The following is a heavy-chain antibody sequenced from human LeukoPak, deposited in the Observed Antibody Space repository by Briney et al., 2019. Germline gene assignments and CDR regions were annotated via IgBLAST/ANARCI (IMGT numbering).Heavy chain of an antibody. Sequence: PSETLSLTCAVYGGSFSGYYWSWIRQPPGKGLEWIGEINHSGSTNYNPSLKSRVTISVDTPKNQFSLKLSSVTAADTAVYYCARVAGAAPGTNYFDYWGQGTLVTVSS. CDR2: INHSGST. CDR1: GGSFSGYY. D-gene: IGHD6-13*01. J-gene: IGHJ4*02. CDR3: ARVAGAAPGTNYFDY. V-gene: IGHV4-34*01.